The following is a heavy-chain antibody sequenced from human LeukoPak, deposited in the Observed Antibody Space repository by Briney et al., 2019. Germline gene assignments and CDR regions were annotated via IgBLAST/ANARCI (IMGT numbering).Heavy chain of an antibody. D-gene: IGHD3-16*01. CDR1: GGSFSNCA. Sequence: SVKVSCKASGGSFSNCAISWVRQAPGQGLEWMGGIVPILSTTNYARKFQGRVTMTAGESTSTAYMELSSLRSDDTAVYYCARGPPPYTEGDLFYYYGLDVWGQGTTVTVSS. CDR3: ARGPPPYTEGDLFYYYGLDV. CDR2: IVPILSTT. V-gene: IGHV1-69*01. J-gene: IGHJ6*02.